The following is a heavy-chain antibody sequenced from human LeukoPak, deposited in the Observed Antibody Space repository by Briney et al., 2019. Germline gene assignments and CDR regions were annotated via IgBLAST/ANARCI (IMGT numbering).Heavy chain of an antibody. CDR1: GFSFTDYS. CDR2: ISSSSYYI. J-gene: IGHJ4*02. D-gene: IGHD6-6*01. CDR3: AREGHGSSSNFDY. V-gene: IGHV3-21*01. Sequence: PGGSLRLSCAASGFSFTDYSMNWVRQAPGKGLEWVSSISSSSYYIYYVDSVKGRFTVSRDNAKNSLYLQMNSLRVEDTAVYYCAREGHGSSSNFDYWGQGTLVTVSS.